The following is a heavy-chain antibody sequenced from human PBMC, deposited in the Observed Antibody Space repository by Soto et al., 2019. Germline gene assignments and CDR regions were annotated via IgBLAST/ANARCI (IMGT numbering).Heavy chain of an antibody. V-gene: IGHV4-39*01. D-gene: IGHD2-21*02. J-gene: IGHJ4*02. CDR1: GGSISISSYY. CDR3: ASLMHRTAHFDY. CDR2: IYYSGTT. Sequence: QLQLQGSGPGLVKPSETLSLTCNVSGGSISISSYYWGWVRQAPGKGLEWIGSIYYSGTTYYSPSLKSRVTISVDTSKNQFSLKLSSVTAADTAVYYCASLMHRTAHFDYWGQGALVTVSS.